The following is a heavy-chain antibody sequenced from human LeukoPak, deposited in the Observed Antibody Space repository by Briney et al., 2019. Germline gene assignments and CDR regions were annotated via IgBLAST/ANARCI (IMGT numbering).Heavy chain of an antibody. CDR1: GFTFSSYA. J-gene: IGHJ4*02. Sequence: GGSLRLSCAASGFTFSSYAMSWVRQAPGKGLEWVSAISGSGGSTYYADSVKGRFTLSRGNSKNTLYLQMNSLRAEDTAVYYCAKESAGYDSSGYYYDYWGQGTLVTVSS. CDR3: AKESAGYDSSGYYYDY. CDR2: ISGSGGST. V-gene: IGHV3-23*01. D-gene: IGHD3-22*01.